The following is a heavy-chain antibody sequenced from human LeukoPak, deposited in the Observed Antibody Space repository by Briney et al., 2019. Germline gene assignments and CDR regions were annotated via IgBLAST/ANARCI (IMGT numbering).Heavy chain of an antibody. CDR2: ISAYNGNT. J-gene: IGHJ6*03. CDR3: ARIVGATPYYYYMDV. V-gene: IGHV1-18*01. Sequence: ASVKVSCKASGYIFTSYGISWVRQAPGQGLEWMGWISAYNGNTNYAQKLQGRVTMTTDTSTSTAYMELRSLRSDDTAVYYCARIVGATPYYYYMDVWGKGTTVTVSS. CDR1: GYIFTSYG. D-gene: IGHD1-26*01.